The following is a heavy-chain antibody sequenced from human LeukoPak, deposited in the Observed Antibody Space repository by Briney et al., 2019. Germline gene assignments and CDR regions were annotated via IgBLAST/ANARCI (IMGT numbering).Heavy chain of an antibody. Sequence: PGGSLRLSCTTSGFTFRSYDMSWVRQAPGKGLGWVSYISDVGTTYYADSVKGRFTISRDNAKNSLFLQMDSLRAGDTAVYFCARENSGYDGGFDYWGQGTLVTVSS. CDR1: GFTFRSYD. J-gene: IGHJ4*02. CDR3: ARENSGYDGGFDY. D-gene: IGHD5-12*01. V-gene: IGHV3-48*03. CDR2: ISDVGTT.